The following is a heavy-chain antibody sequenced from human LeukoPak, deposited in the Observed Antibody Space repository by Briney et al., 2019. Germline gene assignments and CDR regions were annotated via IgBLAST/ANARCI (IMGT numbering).Heavy chain of an antibody. V-gene: IGHV3-33*08. CDR2: IWYDGSNK. D-gene: IGHD2-15*01. Sequence: QAGGSLRLSCAASGFSFSSHWMISVRQAPGKGLEWVAVIWYDGSNKYYADSVKGRFTISRDNSKNTLYLQMNSLRAEDTAVYYCARDREILGYCSGGSCYGSNGMDVWGQGTTVTVSS. J-gene: IGHJ6*02. CDR1: GFSFSSHW. CDR3: ARDREILGYCSGGSCYGSNGMDV.